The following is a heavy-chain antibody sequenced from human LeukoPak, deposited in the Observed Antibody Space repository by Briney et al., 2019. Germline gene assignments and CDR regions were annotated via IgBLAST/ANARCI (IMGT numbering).Heavy chain of an antibody. CDR2: VYYRGTT. CDR3: ARDLPGTSFFDS. J-gene: IGHJ4*02. V-gene: IGHV4-59*11. Sequence: SETLSLTCTVSGGSISGHYWNWIRQPPGKGLEWIGHVYYRGTTTYNPSLASRVTLLVATSKNQFSLRLTSVTAADTAVYYCARDLPGTSFFDSWGQGTLVTVSS. CDR1: GGSISGHY. D-gene: IGHD2-2*01.